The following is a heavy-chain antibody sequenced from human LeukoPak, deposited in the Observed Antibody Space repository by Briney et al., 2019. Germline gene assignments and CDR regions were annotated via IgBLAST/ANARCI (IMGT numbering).Heavy chain of an antibody. D-gene: IGHD3-3*01. CDR1: GFTFSSYA. CDR3: AKINFWSGYNFDY. J-gene: IGHJ4*02. Sequence: AGGPLRLSCAASGFTFSSYAMSWVRQAPGKGLEWVSAISGSGGSTYYADSVKGRFTISRDNSKNTLHLQMNSLRAEDTAVYYCAKINFWSGYNFDYWGQGTLVTVSS. CDR2: ISGSGGST. V-gene: IGHV3-23*01.